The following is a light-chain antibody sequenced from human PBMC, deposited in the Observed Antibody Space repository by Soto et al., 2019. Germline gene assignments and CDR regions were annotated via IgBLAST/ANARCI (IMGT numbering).Light chain of an antibody. CDR2: GAS. J-gene: IGKJ4*01. Sequence: EIVMTQSPATLSVSPGERVTLSCRASQSVTSNLDWYQYTPGQSPRLLISGASSGATGLPSRFSGSGFGTDVTLTINSLESEDAAVYYCQKYHHWPVTFGGGTKVEIK. V-gene: IGKV3-15*01. CDR3: QKYHHWPVT. CDR1: QSVTSN.